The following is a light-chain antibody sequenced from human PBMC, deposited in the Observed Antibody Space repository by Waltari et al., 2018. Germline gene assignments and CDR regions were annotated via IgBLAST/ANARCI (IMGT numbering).Light chain of an antibody. CDR2: GAS. J-gene: IGKJ1*01. CDR1: QSVSNNY. CDR3: QQYGSYPRT. V-gene: IGKV3-20*01. Sequence: EIVLTQSPAILSLSAGERATLSCGASQSVSNNYLDWYQQKPGQAPRLLIYGASNRATGVPDSFSGSGSGTDFTLTISRLEPEDFAAYYCQQYGSYPRTFGRGTKVEIK.